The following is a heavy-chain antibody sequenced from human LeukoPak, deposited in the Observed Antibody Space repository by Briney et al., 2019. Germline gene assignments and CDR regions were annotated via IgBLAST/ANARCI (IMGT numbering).Heavy chain of an antibody. CDR2: ISRSSGTI. Sequence: PGGSLRLSCAASGFTFSSYSMNWVRQAPGQGPEWVSCISRSSGTIYYADYVKGRFTISRDNAKDSLYLQLNSLRDEDTAVYYCASGGPNWNYAAGKDYWGQGTLVTVSS. CDR3: ASGGPNWNYAAGKDY. D-gene: IGHD1-7*01. V-gene: IGHV3-48*02. CDR1: GFTFSSYS. J-gene: IGHJ4*02.